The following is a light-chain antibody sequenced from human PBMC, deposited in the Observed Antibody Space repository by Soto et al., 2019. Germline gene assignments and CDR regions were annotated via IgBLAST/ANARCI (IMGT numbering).Light chain of an antibody. CDR3: QQYYSYPRT. Sequence: DIQMTQSPSSLSGSVGDRVTITCRASQSISTELSWYQQKPGKAPNLLIYAASTLHAGVPSRFSGSGSGTDFTLTISSLQPEDFATYYCQQYYSYPRTFGQGTKVDIK. V-gene: IGKV1-39*01. CDR2: AAS. J-gene: IGKJ1*01. CDR1: QSISTE.